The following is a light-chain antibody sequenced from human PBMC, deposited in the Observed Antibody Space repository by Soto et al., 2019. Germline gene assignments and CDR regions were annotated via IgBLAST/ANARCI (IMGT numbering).Light chain of an antibody. CDR1: QSVTSN. CDR3: QQYNNWPST. CDR2: GTS. V-gene: IGKV3-15*01. J-gene: IGKJ1*01. Sequence: EIVMTQSPATLSVSPGERATLSCRASQSVTSNLAWYQQKPGQAPRLLIYGTSPRATGIPAKFSGSGSGTEFTLTISSLQSADFAVYYCQQYNNWPSTFGQGTKVEIK.